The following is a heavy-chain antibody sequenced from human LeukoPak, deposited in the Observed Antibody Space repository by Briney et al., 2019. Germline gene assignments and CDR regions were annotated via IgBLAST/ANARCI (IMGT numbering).Heavy chain of an antibody. V-gene: IGHV3-30-3*01. CDR2: ISYDGSNK. D-gene: IGHD6-13*01. CDR1: GFTFSSYA. CDR3: AKEHLAAAGPRAFDY. J-gene: IGHJ4*02. Sequence: GGSLRLSCAASGFTFSSYAMHWVRQAPGKGLEWVAVISYDGSNKYYADSVKGRFTISRDNSKNTLYLQMNSLRAEDTAVYYCAKEHLAAAGPRAFDYWGQGTLVTVSS.